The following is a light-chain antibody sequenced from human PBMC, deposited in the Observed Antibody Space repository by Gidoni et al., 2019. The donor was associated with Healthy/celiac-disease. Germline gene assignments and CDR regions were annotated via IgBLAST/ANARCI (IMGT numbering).Light chain of an antibody. CDR2: STT. V-gene: IGLV8-61*01. CDR3: VLYMGSGISV. CDR1: SGSISTSSY. Sequence: QTVVTQEPSFSVSPGGTVTLTCGLSSGSISTSSYPSWYQQTPGHAPRPLIYSTTTRASGVPDRFSGSILGNKAALTITGAQADDESDYYCVLYMGSGISVFGGGTKLTVL. J-gene: IGLJ2*01.